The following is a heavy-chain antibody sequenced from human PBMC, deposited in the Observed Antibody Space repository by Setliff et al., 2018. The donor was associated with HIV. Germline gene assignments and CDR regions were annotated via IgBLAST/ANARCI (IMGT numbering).Heavy chain of an antibody. CDR2: IFASGST. D-gene: IGHD2-2*01. Sequence: SETLSLTCTVSGGSFSSYHWSWIRHPAGKGLEWIGHIFASGSTKYNPSLESRVTMSVDTSRTQFSLKLRSVTAADTAVYYCARVGASGVASSMDYHYYMDVWGKGTSVTRLL. CDR1: GGSFSSYH. J-gene: IGHJ6*03. V-gene: IGHV4-4*07. CDR3: ARVGASGVASSMDYHYYMDV.